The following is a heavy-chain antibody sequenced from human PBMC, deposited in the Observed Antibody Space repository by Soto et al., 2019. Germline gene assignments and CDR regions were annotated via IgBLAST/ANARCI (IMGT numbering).Heavy chain of an antibody. CDR2: IYYSGST. CDR1: GGSISSYY. Sequence: SETLSLTCPVSGGSISSYYLSWIRQPPGKGLEWIGYIYYSGSTNYNPSLKSRVTISVDTSKNQFSLKLSSVTAADTAVYYCARSFVYYYAMDVWGQGTTVTVSS. D-gene: IGHD3-10*01. J-gene: IGHJ6*02. CDR3: ARSFVYYYAMDV. V-gene: IGHV4-59*08.